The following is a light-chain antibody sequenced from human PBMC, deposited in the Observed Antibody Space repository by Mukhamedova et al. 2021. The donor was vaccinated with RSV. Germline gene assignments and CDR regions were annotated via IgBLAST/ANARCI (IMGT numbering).Light chain of an antibody. CDR3: NSRDSSGNHLV. CDR1: SLRSYY. Sequence: ITCQGDSLRSYYASWYQQKPGQAPVLVIYGKNNRPSGIPDRFSGSSSGNTASLTITGAQAEDEADYYCNSRDSSGNHLVVGGRT. V-gene: IGLV3-19*01. CDR2: GKN. J-gene: IGLJ2*01.